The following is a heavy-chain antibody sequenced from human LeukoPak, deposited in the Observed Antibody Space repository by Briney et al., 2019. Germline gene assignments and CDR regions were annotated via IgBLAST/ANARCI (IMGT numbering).Heavy chain of an antibody. D-gene: IGHD7-27*01. Sequence: ASVKVSCKASGYTFTSYAMHWVRQAPGQRLEWMGWINAGNGNTKYSQKFQGRVTITRDTSASTAYMELSSLRSEDTAVYYCASLTGEYYYYYGTDVWGQGTTVTVSS. CDR1: GYTFTSYA. CDR2: INAGNGNT. J-gene: IGHJ6*02. V-gene: IGHV1-3*01. CDR3: ASLTGEYYYYYGTDV.